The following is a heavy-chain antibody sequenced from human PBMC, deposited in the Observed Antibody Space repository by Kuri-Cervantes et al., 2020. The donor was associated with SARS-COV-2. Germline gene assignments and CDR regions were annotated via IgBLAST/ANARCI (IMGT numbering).Heavy chain of an antibody. V-gene: IGHV3-74*01. D-gene: IGHD2-21*01. J-gene: IGHJ4*02. Sequence: GGSLRLSCGGSGFDFRIDWIHWIRQAPGKGLVWVARVDGDGIDTTYADSVKGRFTISRDNAKNTVYLQMHSLRVEDTAMYYCARGSPANSHVVDYWGQGTLVTVSS. CDR3: ARGSPANSHVVDY. CDR1: GFDFRIDW. CDR2: VDGDGIDT.